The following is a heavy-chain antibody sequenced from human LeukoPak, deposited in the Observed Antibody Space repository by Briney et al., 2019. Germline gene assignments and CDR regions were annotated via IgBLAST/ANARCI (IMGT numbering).Heavy chain of an antibody. J-gene: IGHJ4*02. V-gene: IGHV4-59*08. CDR1: GGSISSYY. CDR3: ARGFIVGATDFDY. D-gene: IGHD1-26*01. Sequence: SETLSLTCTVSGGSISSYYWSWIRQPPGKGLEWIGYIYYSGSTNYNPSLKSRVTISVDTSKNQFSLKLSSVTAADTAVYYCARGFIVGATDFDYWGQGTLVTVSS. CDR2: IYYSGST.